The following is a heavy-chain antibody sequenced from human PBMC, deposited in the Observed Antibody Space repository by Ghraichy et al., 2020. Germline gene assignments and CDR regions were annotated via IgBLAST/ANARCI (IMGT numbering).Heavy chain of an antibody. V-gene: IGHV4-59*01. CDR3: ARGGASWNDFDY. CDR2: IYYSGST. D-gene: IGHD1-1*01. Sequence: SETLSLTCTVSGDSISDYYWSWIRQPPGKGLEWIGYIYYSGSTNYNSSFESRITISVDRSKNQFFLKLTSVTAADTAGYYCARGGASWNDFDYRGQGTLVTVSS. CDR1: GDSISDYY. J-gene: IGHJ4*02.